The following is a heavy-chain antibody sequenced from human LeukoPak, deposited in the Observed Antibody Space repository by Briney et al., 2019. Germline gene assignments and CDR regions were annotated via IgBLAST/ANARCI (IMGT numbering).Heavy chain of an antibody. D-gene: IGHD3-22*01. CDR3: ARDYYDSSGYYHVGYFDY. Sequence: PGGSLRLSCAASGFTFSSYWRSWVRQAPGKGLEWVANIKQDGSEKYYVDSVKGRFTISRDNAKNSLYLQMNSLRAEDTAVYYCARDYYDSSGYYHVGYFDYWGQGTLVTVSS. CDR2: IKQDGSEK. V-gene: IGHV3-7*01. CDR1: GFTFSSYW. J-gene: IGHJ4*02.